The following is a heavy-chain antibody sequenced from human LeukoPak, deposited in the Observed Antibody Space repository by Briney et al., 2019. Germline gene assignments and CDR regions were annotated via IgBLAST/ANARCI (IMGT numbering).Heavy chain of an antibody. CDR3: ARHDSYDFWSGSTGRFDP. V-gene: IGHV5-51*01. D-gene: IGHD3-3*01. CDR2: IYPGDSDT. J-gene: IGHJ5*02. CDR1: GSSFTSYW. Sequence: GESLKISCKGSGSSFTSYWIGWVRQMPGKGLEWMGIIYPGDSDTRYSPSFQGLVTISADKSISTAYLQWSSLKASDTAMYYCARHDSYDFWSGSTGRFDPWGQGTLVTVSS.